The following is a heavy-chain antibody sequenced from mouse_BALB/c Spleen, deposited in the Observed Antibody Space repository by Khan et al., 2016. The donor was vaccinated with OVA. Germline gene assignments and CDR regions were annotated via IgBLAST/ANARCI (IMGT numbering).Heavy chain of an antibody. V-gene: IGHV5-17*02. J-gene: IGHJ2*01. CDR3: ATSYFYGYYFDY. D-gene: IGHD1-1*01. CDR1: GFTFSSYG. Sequence: EVELVESGRGLVQPGGSRKLSCAASGFTFSSYGMHWVRQAPERGLEWVAYISGDSNTIYYADTVKGSFTISRDNPRNTLFLQMTSLTSEDTAMYYCATSYFYGYYFDYWGPGTTLTVSS. CDR2: ISGDSNTI.